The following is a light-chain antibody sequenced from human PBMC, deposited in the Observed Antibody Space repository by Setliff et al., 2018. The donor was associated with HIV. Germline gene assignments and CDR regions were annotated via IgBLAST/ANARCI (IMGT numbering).Light chain of an antibody. V-gene: IGKV4-1*01. CDR3: QQYYSTPIT. J-gene: IGKJ5*01. CDR2: WAS. Sequence: DIALFQSPDSLAVSLGERATINCKSSQNLLHTSGNKNCLGWYQQKPGQPPRLPFYWASTRESGVPDRFRGSGSGTDFTLTIDSLQAEDVAVYYCQQYYSTPITFGQGTRLEIK. CDR1: QNLLHTSGNKNC.